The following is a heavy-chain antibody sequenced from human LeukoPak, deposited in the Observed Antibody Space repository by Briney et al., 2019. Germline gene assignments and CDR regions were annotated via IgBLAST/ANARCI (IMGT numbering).Heavy chain of an antibody. CDR2: VDPEDGET. V-gene: IGHV1-69-2*01. D-gene: IGHD5-24*01. CDR1: GYTFTDYY. Sequence: ASVKISCKVSGYTFTDYYMHWVQRAPGKGLEWMGLVDPEDGETIYAEKFQSRVTITADTSTDTAYMELSSLRSEDTAVYYCAIVFRRGLLGAFDIWGQGTMVTVSS. CDR3: AIVFRRGLLGAFDI. J-gene: IGHJ3*02.